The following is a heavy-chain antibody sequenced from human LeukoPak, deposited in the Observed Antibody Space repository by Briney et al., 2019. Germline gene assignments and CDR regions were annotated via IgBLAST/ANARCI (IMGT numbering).Heavy chain of an antibody. V-gene: IGHV3-21*01. Sequence: GGSLRLSCAASGFTFSSYSMNWVRQAPGKGLEWVSSISSSSSYIYYADSVKGRFTISRDNAKNSLYLQMNSLRAEDTAVYYCARRRSAAAEKGYYYNGMDVWGQGTTVTVSS. D-gene: IGHD6-13*01. CDR2: ISSSSSYI. J-gene: IGHJ6*02. CDR1: GFTFSSYS. CDR3: ARRRSAAAEKGYYYNGMDV.